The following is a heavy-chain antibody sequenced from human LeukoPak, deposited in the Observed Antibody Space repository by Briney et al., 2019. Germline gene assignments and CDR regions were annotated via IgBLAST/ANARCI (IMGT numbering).Heavy chain of an antibody. CDR3: ARSPVSSSGWYRADY. V-gene: IGHV4-4*07. CDR2: IDSSGST. Sequence: SESLSLTCSVSGGSISTFYSNWIRQPAGKGLEWIGRIDSSGSTTYSPSLKSRVTMSVDSAKSQISLNLNSVTAADTAMYYCARSPVSSSGWYRADYWGQGTLVTVSS. CDR1: GGSISTFY. D-gene: IGHD6-19*01. J-gene: IGHJ4*02.